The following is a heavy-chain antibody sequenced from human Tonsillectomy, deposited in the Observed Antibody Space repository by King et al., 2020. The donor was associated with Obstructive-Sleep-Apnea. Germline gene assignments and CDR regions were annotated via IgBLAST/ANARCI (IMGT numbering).Heavy chain of an antibody. CDR2: INPKSGGT. CDR3: ARVPSVVNPFFDY. J-gene: IGHJ4*02. Sequence: QLVQSGAEVKKPGASVKISCTASGYTFSDYYIHWVRQAPGQGLEWMGWINPKSGGTNYPQKFQGMVTMTRDTSISTAYMELSRLRSDDTAIYYCARVPSVVNPFFDYWGQGTPVTVSS. V-gene: IGHV1-2*02. CDR1: GYTFSDYY. D-gene: IGHD3-22*01.